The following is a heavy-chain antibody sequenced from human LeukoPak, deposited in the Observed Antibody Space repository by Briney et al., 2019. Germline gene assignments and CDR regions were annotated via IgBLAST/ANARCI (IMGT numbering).Heavy chain of an antibody. J-gene: IGHJ6*02. Sequence: SVKVSCKTSGGTFSSSAITWVRQAPGQGLEWMGRSIPVLNITTYAQKFQGSVTITADTSTSTVYMELSSLRSEETAVYYCARDQGLTAPPPYGLDVWGQGTTVIVSS. V-gene: IGHV1-69*04. CDR3: ARDQGLTAPPPYGLDV. D-gene: IGHD5-18*01. CDR1: GGTFSSSA. CDR2: SIPVLNIT.